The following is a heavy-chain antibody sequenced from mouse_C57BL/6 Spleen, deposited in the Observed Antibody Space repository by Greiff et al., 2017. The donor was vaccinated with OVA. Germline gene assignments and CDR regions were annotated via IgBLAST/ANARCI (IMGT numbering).Heavy chain of an antibody. CDR3: ARRGYYYGSSYVDYAMDY. V-gene: IGHV1-54*01. CDR1: GYAFTNYL. Sequence: QVHVKQSGAELVRPGTSVKVSCKASGYAFTNYLIEWVKQRPGQGLEWIGVINPGSGGTNYNEKFKGKATLTADKSSSTAYMQLSSLTSEDSAVYFCARRGYYYGSSYVDYAMDYWGQGTSVTVSS. J-gene: IGHJ4*01. D-gene: IGHD1-1*01. CDR2: INPGSGGT.